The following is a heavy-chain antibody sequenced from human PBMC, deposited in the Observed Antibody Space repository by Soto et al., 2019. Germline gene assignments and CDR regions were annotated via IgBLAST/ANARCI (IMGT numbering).Heavy chain of an antibody. V-gene: IGHV3-30-3*01. CDR1: NFVFSVYS. J-gene: IGHJ4*02. CDR3: ARDKDQYDFWGGTLDS. Sequence: QLVESGGAVVQLERSLKFSCTASNFVFSVYSLHWSLRAPGKGLGGGALISYDGGNKYYADSVKARSTISRDNSKNTLYLQMNSLRREDTAVYYCARDKDQYDFWGGTLDSWGQGTLVTVSS. D-gene: IGHD3-3*01. CDR2: ISYDGGNK.